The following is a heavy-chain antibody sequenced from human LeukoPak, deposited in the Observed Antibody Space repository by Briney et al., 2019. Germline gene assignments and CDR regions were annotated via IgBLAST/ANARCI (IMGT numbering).Heavy chain of an antibody. CDR1: GFTFSGYA. V-gene: IGHV3-23*01. CDR2: ISGSGGST. J-gene: IGHJ4*02. Sequence: PGGSLRLSCAASGFTFSGYAMSWVRQAPGKGLEWVSDISGSGGSTYYADSVKGRFTISRDNSKNTLYLQMNSLRAEDTAVYYCAKNYYDSSGSPPDYWGQGTLVTVSS. CDR3: AKNYYDSSGSPPDY. D-gene: IGHD3-22*01.